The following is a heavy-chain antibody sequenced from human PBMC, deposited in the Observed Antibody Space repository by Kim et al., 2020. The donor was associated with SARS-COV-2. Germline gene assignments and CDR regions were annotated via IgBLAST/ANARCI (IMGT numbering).Heavy chain of an antibody. CDR3: ARRYYDSSGFEYFDY. Sequence: NPSFQGQVTISAHKSIHTAYLQWSSLRASDTAMYYCARRYYDSSGFEYFDYWGQGTLVTVSS. J-gene: IGHJ4*02. V-gene: IGHV5-51*01. D-gene: IGHD3-22*01.